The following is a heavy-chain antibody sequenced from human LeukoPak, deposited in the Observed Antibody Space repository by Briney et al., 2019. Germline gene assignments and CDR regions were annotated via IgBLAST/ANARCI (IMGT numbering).Heavy chain of an antibody. V-gene: IGHV4-61*02. CDR3: ARQGYYYDSSGYYPGGDY. CDR1: GGSISSGSYY. Sequence: SETLSLTCTVSGGSISSGSYYWSWIRQPAGKGLEWTGRIYTSGSTNYNPSLKSRITISVDTSKNQFSLKLSSVTAADTAVYYCARQGYYYDSSGYYPGGDYWGQGTLVTVSS. D-gene: IGHD3-22*01. J-gene: IGHJ4*02. CDR2: IYTSGST.